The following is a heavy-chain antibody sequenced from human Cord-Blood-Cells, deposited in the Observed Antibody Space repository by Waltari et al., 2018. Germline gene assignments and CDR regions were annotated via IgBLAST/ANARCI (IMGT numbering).Heavy chain of an antibody. D-gene: IGHD3-10*01. V-gene: IGHV3-21*01. CDR1: GFTFSRYS. CDR2: ISSSSSYI. CDR3: ARSGYFGDAFYI. J-gene: IGHJ3*02. Sequence: EVQLVESGGGLVKPGGSLRLSCAASGFTFSRYSMNWVRRAPGKGLDWVSSISSSSSYIYYADSVKGRFTISRDNAKNSLYLQMNSLRAEDTAVYYCARSGYFGDAFYIWGQGTMVTVSS.